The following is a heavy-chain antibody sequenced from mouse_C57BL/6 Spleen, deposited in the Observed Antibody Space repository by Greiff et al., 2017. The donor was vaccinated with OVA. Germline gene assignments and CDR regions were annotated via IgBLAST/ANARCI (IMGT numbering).Heavy chain of an antibody. D-gene: IGHD1-1*01. CDR1: GYTFTSYW. V-gene: IGHV1-52*01. Sequence: VQLQQPGAELVRPGSSVKLSCKASGYTFTSYWMHWVKQRPIQGLEWIGNIDPSDSETHYNQKFKDKATLTVDKSSSTAYMQLSILTSEDSAVYYCARYDYGSSYFDYWGQGTTLTVSS. CDR3: ARYDYGSSYFDY. CDR2: IDPSDSET. J-gene: IGHJ2*01.